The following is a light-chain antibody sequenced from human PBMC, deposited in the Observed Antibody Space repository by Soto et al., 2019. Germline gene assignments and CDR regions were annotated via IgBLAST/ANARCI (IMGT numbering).Light chain of an antibody. CDR3: SSYTGTSSYVL. J-gene: IGLJ2*01. V-gene: IGLV2-14*01. CDR1: SSDVGGYKF. Sequence: QSALTQPASVSGSPGQSITISCTGTSSDVGGYKFVSWYQHHPGKAPKLMIYEVGNRPSGISNRFSGSKSGNTASLTISGLQAEDEDDYYCSSYTGTSSYVLFGGGTKLTVL. CDR2: EVG.